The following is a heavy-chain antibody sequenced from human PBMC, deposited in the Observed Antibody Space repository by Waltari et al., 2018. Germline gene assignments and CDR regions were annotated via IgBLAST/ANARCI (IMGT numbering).Heavy chain of an antibody. D-gene: IGHD6-19*01. J-gene: IGHJ4*02. CDR3: ARYAGYSSGWYGVDY. CDR2: IWYDGINK. V-gene: IGHV3-33*01. Sequence: QVQLVESGGGVVQHGRSLRLTCAASGFTVRTYGLHWVRVGPGKGLEWVAVIWYDGINKYYADSVKGRFTISRDNSKNTLYLQMNSLRAEDTAVYYCARYAGYSSGWYGVDYWGQGTLVTVSS. CDR1: GFTVRTYG.